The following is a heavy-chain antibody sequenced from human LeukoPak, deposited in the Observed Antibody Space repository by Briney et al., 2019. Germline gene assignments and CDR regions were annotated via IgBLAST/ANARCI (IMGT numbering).Heavy chain of an antibody. D-gene: IGHD1-20*01. CDR2: VNPDGSAT. J-gene: IGHJ4*02. CDR1: GFTFRNSW. CDR3: ARSLIGSDDY. V-gene: IGHV3-74*01. Sequence: GGSLRLSCAASGFTFRNSWMHWVRQGPGKGLVWVSRVNPDGSATTYADSVKGRFTISRDNAKNTLYPQMNSLRAEDTAVYYCARSLIGSDDYWGQGSLVTVSS.